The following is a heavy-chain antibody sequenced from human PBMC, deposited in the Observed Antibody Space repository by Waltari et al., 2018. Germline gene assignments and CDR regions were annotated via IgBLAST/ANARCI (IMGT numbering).Heavy chain of an antibody. D-gene: IGHD5-18*01. CDR3: ARGEGWYSYGHFDY. CDR1: GGSISSYY. V-gene: IGHV4-59*01. J-gene: IGHJ4*02. CDR2: IYYSGST. Sequence: QVQLQESGPGLVKPSETLSLTCTVSGGSISSYYWSWIRPPPGKGMEWIGYIYYSGSTNYNPSLKSRVTISVDTAKNQFSLKLSSVTAADTAVYYCARGEGWYSYGHFDYWGQGTLVTVSS.